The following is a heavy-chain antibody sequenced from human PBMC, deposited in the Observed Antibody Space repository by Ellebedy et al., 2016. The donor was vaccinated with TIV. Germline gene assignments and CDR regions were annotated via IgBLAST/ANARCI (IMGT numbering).Heavy chain of an antibody. CDR1: GYTFTSYG. Sequence: ASVKVSXXASGYTFTSYGISWVRQAPGQGLEWMGWISAYNGNTNYAQKLQGRVTMTTDTSTSTAYMELRSLRSDDTAVYYCARGDYGDYPHWFDPWGQGTLVTVSS. J-gene: IGHJ5*02. D-gene: IGHD4-17*01. CDR2: ISAYNGNT. CDR3: ARGDYGDYPHWFDP. V-gene: IGHV1-18*01.